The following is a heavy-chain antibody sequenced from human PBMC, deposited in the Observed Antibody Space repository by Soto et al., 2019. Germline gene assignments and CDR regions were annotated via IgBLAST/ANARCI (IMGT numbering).Heavy chain of an antibody. D-gene: IGHD4-17*01. CDR1: GFTFSSYT. J-gene: IGHJ4*02. CDR2: IIASGDSI. V-gene: IGHV3-21*02. CDR3: ARGLVTTVTTLDHCDY. Sequence: EVQLVESGGGLVKPGGSLRLSCVGSGFTFSSYTMNWVRQAPGKGLEWVSSIIASGDSIYYADSVKGRFTVSRDNAKNSLYLQMNSLRVEDTAVYFCARGLVTTVTTLDHCDYWGQGTLVTVSS.